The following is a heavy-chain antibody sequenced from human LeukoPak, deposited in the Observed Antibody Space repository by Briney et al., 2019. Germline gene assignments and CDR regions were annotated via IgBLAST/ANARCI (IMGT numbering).Heavy chain of an antibody. D-gene: IGHD4-17*01. V-gene: IGHV3-66*01. CDR1: GFTVSTNY. CDR3: ARGFRSVTTWGYFDY. Sequence: PGGSLRLSCAASGFTVSTNYMSGVRQAPGKGLEWVSLIYSGGGTYYADSVKGRFTISRDNSRNTLSLQMNSLRVDDTAVYYCARGFRSVTTWGYFDYWGQGALVTVSS. J-gene: IGHJ4*02. CDR2: IYSGGGT.